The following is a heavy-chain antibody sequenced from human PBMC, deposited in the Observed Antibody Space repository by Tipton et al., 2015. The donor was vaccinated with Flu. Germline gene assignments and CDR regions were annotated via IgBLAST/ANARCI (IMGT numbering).Heavy chain of an antibody. CDR3: ARDNSRGGFDI. J-gene: IGHJ3*02. CDR1: GFTFNNYS. V-gene: IGHV3-21*01. CDR2: ISSSSSYI. Sequence: GSLRLSCAASGFTFNNYSMDWVRQAPGKGLEWVSSISSSSSYIFYADSVKGRFAISRDNAKNSLYLQMNSLRAEDTAVYYCARDNSRGGFDIWGQGTMLTVSS. D-gene: IGHD4-23*01.